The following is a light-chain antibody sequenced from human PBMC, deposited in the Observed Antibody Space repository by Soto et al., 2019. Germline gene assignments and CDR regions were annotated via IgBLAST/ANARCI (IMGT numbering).Light chain of an antibody. CDR1: SSDVGGYKY. J-gene: IGLJ1*01. CDR3: SSYTSSSTRV. V-gene: IGLV2-14*03. Sequence: QSALTQPASVSGSPAQSITISCTGTSSDVGGYKYVSWYQQHPGKAPKLMIYDIRNRPSGVSNRFSGSKSGNTASLTISGLQAEDEADYYCSSYTSSSTRVFGTGTKVTVL. CDR2: DIR.